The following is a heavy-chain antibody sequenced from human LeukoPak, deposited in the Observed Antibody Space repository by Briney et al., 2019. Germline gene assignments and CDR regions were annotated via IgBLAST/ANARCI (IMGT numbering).Heavy chain of an antibody. CDR1: GLTFSNYG. V-gene: IGHV3-23*01. CDR3: AKDDSRALDHFDY. Sequence: GGSLRLSCAASGLTFSNYGMSWVRQAPGKGLEWVSGITGSGGSTYYGDSAKGRFTISRDKSKSTLSLQMNSLRAEDTAVYYCAKDDSRALDHFDYWGQGTLVTVSS. D-gene: IGHD3-22*01. CDR2: ITGSGGST. J-gene: IGHJ4*02.